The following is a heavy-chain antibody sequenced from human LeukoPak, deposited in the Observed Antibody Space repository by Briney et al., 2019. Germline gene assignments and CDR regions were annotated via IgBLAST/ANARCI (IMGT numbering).Heavy chain of an antibody. J-gene: IGHJ5*02. D-gene: IGHD3-3*01. CDR2: IKQDGSEK. CDR1: GFTFSSYW. CDR3: ARGYRITILGVVSPRFDP. Sequence: HPGGSLRLSCAASGFTFSSYWMGWVRQAPGKGLEWVANIKQDGSEKYYVDSVKGRFTISRDNAKNSLYLQMNSLRAEDTAVYYCARGYRITILGVVSPRFDPWGQGTLVTVSS. V-gene: IGHV3-7*04.